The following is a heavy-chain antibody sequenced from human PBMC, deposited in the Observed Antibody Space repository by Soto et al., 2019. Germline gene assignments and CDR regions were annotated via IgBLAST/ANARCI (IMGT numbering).Heavy chain of an antibody. Sequence: QVQLVQSGAEVKKPGSSVTVSCKASGCTFSSYTISWVRQAPGQGLEWMGGIIPIFGTANYAQKFQGRVTITADKSTSTAYMELRSLRSDDTAVYYCARGSHCWLQWWYFDLWGRGTLVTVSS. CDR2: IIPIFGTA. CDR3: ARGSHCWLQWWYFDL. D-gene: IGHD5-12*01. CDR1: GCTFSSYT. V-gene: IGHV1-69*14. J-gene: IGHJ2*01.